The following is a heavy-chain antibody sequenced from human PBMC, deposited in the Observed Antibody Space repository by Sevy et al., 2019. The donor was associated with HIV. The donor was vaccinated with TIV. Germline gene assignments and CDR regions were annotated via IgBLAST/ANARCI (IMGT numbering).Heavy chain of an antibody. Sequence: GGSLRLSCAASGFTFSTYSMNWVRQAPGKGLEWVSSISNDYYYIYFADSVKGRFTISRDNAKNSLYLQMNNLRAEDTAVYYCATATGTEALDAFDFWGQGTRVTVSS. J-gene: IGHJ3*01. CDR2: ISNDYYYI. CDR3: ATATGTEALDAFDF. V-gene: IGHV3-21*01. D-gene: IGHD1-1*01. CDR1: GFTFSTYS.